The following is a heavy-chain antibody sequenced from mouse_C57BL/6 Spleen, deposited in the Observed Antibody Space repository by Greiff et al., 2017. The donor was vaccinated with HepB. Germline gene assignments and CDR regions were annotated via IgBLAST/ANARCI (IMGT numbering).Heavy chain of an antibody. CDR2: IDPSDSET. CDR1: GYTFTSYW. V-gene: IGHV1-52*01. J-gene: IGHJ4*01. Sequence: QVQLQQPGAELVRPGSSVKLSCKASGYTFTSYWMHWVKQRPIQGLEWIGNIDPSDSETHYNQKFKDKATLTVDKSSSTAYMQLSSLTSEDSAVYYCAREWATVVATRGYYAMDYWGQGTSVTVSS. D-gene: IGHD1-1*01. CDR3: AREWATVVATRGYYAMDY.